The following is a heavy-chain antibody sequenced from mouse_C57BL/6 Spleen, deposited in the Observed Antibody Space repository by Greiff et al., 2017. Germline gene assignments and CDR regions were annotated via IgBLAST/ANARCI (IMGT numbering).Heavy chain of an antibody. D-gene: IGHD1-1*01. CDR1: GYTFTDYY. CDR3: ASEGNYDGFAY. V-gene: IGHV1-26*01. CDR2: INPNNGGT. J-gene: IGHJ3*01. Sequence: VQLQQSGPELVKPGASVKISCKASGYTFTDYYMNWVKQSHGKSLEWIGDINPNNGGTSYNQKFKGKATLTVDKSSSTAYMELRSLTSEDSAVYYCASEGNYDGFAYWGQGTLVTVSA.